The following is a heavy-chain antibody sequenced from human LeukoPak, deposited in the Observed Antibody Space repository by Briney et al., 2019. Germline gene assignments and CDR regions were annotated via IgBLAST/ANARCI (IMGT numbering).Heavy chain of an antibody. Sequence: PSETLSLTCTVSGGSISSYYWNWIRQPPGKGLEWIGYIYYSGITNYNPSLKSRVTMSVDTAKNQSSLKLTSVTAADTAVYYCAREVRGSSGWYPAFAIWGQGTMVTVSS. D-gene: IGHD6-19*01. V-gene: IGHV4-59*12. CDR3: AREVRGSSGWYPAFAI. CDR1: GGSISSYY. CDR2: IYYSGIT. J-gene: IGHJ3*02.